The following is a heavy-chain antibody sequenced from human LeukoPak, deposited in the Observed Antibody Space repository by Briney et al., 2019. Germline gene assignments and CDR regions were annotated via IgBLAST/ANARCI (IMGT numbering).Heavy chain of an antibody. CDR2: IYSGGTT. D-gene: IGHD3-3*01. CDR3: ARATFWSGYQRDSWYLDV. Sequence: GGSLRLSCAPSGFTVSSNYMSWVRQAPGKGLEWVSVIYSGGTTYYADSVKGRFTISRDNSKNTLYLQMISLRAEGTAVYYCARATFWSGYQRDSWYLDVWGKGTTVTVSS. J-gene: IGHJ6*03. CDR1: GFTVSSNY. V-gene: IGHV3-66*02.